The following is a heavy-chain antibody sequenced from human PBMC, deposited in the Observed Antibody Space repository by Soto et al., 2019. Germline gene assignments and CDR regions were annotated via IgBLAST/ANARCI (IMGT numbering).Heavy chain of an antibody. CDR1: GGTFSSYA. J-gene: IGHJ6*01. V-gene: IGHV1-69*13. CDR3: AIDLTEHSYCGMVF. D-gene: IGHD1-26*01. CDR2: IIPIFGTA. Sequence: SVKVSCKASGGTFSSYAISWVRQAPGQGLKWMGGIIPIFGTANYAQKFQGRVTITADESTSTAYMELSSLRSEDAAVYDCAIDLTEHSYCGMVFWGLRTTDTVST.